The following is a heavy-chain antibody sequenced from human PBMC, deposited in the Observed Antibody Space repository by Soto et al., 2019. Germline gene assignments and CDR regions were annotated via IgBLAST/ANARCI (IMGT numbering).Heavy chain of an antibody. Sequence: QVQLVESGGGLVKPGGSLRLSCAASGFTFSDFYMSWIRQTPEKGLEYVSYISSGGGDTFYADSVKGRFTISRDNAKNSLFLQMDSLRAEDTAVYYCARPNGVSTQYYNGMDLWGQGATVTVSS. D-gene: IGHD1-1*01. J-gene: IGHJ6*02. CDR2: ISSGGGDT. V-gene: IGHV3-11*01. CDR3: ARPNGVSTQYYNGMDL. CDR1: GFTFSDFY.